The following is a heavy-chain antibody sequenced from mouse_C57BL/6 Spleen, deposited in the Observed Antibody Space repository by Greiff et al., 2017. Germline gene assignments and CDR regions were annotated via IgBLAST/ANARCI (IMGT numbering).Heavy chain of an antibody. D-gene: IGHD2-5*01. J-gene: IGHJ3*01. CDR3: ARSNYSNYVFAY. V-gene: IGHV1-76*01. CDR1: GYTFTDYY. CDR2: IYPGSGNT. Sequence: VQLQQSGAELVRPGASVKLSCKASGYTFTDYYINWVKQRPGQGLEWIARIYPGSGNTYYNEKFKGKATLTAEKSSSTAYMQLSSLTSEDSAVYFCARSNYSNYVFAYWGQGTLVTVSA.